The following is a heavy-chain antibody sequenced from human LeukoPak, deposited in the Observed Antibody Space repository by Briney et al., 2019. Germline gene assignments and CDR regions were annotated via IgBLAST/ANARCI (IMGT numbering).Heavy chain of an antibody. CDR1: GGSFSGYY. Sequence: SETLSLTCAVYGGSFSGYYWSWIRQPPGKGLECIGEINHSGSTNYNPSLKSRVTISVDTSKNQFSLKLSSVTAADTGVYYCARTYDYIWGSFRSHSFDSWGQGTLVTVSS. D-gene: IGHD3-16*02. J-gene: IGHJ4*02. CDR2: INHSGST. V-gene: IGHV4-34*01. CDR3: ARTYDYIWGSFRSHSFDS.